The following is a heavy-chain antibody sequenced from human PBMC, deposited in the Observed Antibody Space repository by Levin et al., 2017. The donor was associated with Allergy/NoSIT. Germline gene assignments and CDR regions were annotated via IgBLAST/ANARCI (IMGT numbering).Heavy chain of an antibody. CDR2: ISYDGSNK. CDR3: AKVEGSGYYYGPLYFDY. Sequence: PGGSLRLSCAASGFTFSSYGMHWVRQAPGKGLEWVAVISYDGSNKYYADSVKGRFTISRDNSKNTLYLQMNSLRAEDTAVYYCAKVEGSGYYYGPLYFDYWGQGTLVTVSS. D-gene: IGHD3-22*01. CDR1: GFTFSSYG. J-gene: IGHJ4*02. V-gene: IGHV3-30*18.